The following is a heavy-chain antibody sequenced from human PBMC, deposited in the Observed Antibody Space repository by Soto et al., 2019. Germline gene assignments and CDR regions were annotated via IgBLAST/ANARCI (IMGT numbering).Heavy chain of an antibody. V-gene: IGHV4-59*01. CDR1: GGSMRNVY. J-gene: IGHJ4*01. D-gene: IGHD2-15*01. Sequence: QVHLQESGPGLVKPLETLSLTCTVSGGSMRNVYWSWIRQPPGRRLEWIGFIFHSGNAKYNPSLKSRLTISIDTSKSQFSLSLHSVTAADTAVYFCARAHAPTLPFDYWGLGTLVTVSS. CDR2: IFHSGNA. CDR3: ARAHAPTLPFDY.